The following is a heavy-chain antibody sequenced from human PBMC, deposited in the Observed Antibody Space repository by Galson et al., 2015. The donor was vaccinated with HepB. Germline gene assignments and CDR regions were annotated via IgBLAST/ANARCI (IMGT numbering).Heavy chain of an antibody. CDR3: ARAPPPFDSSGYFGFFDY. V-gene: IGHV1-69*13. CDR1: GGTFTYYG. D-gene: IGHD3-22*01. CDR2: IVPLFGTP. J-gene: IGHJ4*02. Sequence: SVKVSCKASGGTFTYYGINWVRQAPGPGPEWMGGIVPLFGTPSYAQKFQGRVTISADVSTGTAYMELNMLKSDDTAVYYCARAPPPFDSSGYFGFFDYWGQGTLVTVSS.